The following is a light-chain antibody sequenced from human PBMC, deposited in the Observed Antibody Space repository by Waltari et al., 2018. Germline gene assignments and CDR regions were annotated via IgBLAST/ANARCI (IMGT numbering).Light chain of an antibody. CDR2: DVS. CDR1: TSDVGGYNY. CDR3: SSYTSSSTWV. Sequence: QSALTQPASVSGSPGHSITISCTGTTSDVGGYNYASWYQQHPGKAPKLMIYDVSNRPSGVSNRFSGSKSGNTASLTISGLQAEDEADYHCSSYTSSSTWVFGGGTKLTVL. V-gene: IGLV2-14*01. J-gene: IGLJ3*02.